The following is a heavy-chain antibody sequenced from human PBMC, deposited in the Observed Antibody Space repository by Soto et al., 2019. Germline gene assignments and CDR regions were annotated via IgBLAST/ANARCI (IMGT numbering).Heavy chain of an antibody. D-gene: IGHD5-12*01. V-gene: IGHV3-49*03. CDR2: IRSKAYGGTT. CDR3: TRVVLLLGWLQIDRGIDY. Sequence: GGSLRLSCAASGFTFGDYAMSWFRQAPGKGLEWVGFIRSKAYGGTTEYAASVKGRFTISRDDSKSIAYLQMNSLKTEDTAVYYCTRVVLLLGWLQIDRGIDYWGQGTLVTVSS. CDR1: GFTFGDYA. J-gene: IGHJ4*02.